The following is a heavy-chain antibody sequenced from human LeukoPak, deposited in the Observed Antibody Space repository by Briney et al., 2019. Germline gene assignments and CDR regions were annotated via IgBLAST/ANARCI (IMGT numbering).Heavy chain of an antibody. CDR1: GGSYSGYY. V-gene: IGHV4-34*01. D-gene: IGHD3-10*01. CDR2: ITHSGST. J-gene: IGHJ4*02. CDR3: ARGRYYGSGSSPFDY. Sequence: SETLSLTCAVYGGSYSGYYWSWIRQPPGKGLEWIGEITHSGSTNYNPSLKSRVTISVDPSKNQFSLKLSSVTAADTAVYYCARGRYYGSGSSPFDYWGQGTLVTVSS.